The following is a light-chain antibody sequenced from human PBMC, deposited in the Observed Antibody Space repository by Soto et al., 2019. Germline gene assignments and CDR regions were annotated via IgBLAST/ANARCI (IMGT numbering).Light chain of an antibody. CDR1: QSISNW. Sequence: DIQLTQSPSTLSASVGDRVTITCRASQSISNWVVWYQQKPGKAPKFLIYDASNLESGVPSRFSGSGYGTEFALTISSIQPEDFATYYCQQYNRYSIHFGGGTKVEMK. V-gene: IGKV1-5*03. J-gene: IGKJ4*01. CDR2: DAS. CDR3: QQYNRYSIH.